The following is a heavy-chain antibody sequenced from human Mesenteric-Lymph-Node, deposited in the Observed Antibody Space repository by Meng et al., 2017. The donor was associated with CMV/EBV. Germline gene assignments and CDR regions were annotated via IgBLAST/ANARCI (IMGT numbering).Heavy chain of an antibody. J-gene: IGHJ6*02. CDR2: MYYSGST. V-gene: IGHV4-39*07. D-gene: IGHD3-10*01. CDR1: GDSISSNNFYY. CDR3: ARDARVRYYYYGMDV. Sequence: SETLSLTCTVSGDSISSNNFYYWGWIRQPPGKGLEWIGSMYYSGSTYYNPSLRSRVTLSLDTSKNQFSLKLNSVTAADTAVYYCARDARVRYYYYGMDVWGQGTTVTVSS.